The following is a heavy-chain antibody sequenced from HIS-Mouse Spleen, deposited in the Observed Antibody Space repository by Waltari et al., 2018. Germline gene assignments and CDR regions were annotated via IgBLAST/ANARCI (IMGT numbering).Heavy chain of an antibody. CDR2: SSSSSSYI. D-gene: IGHD6-13*01. CDR1: GFTFSSYS. Sequence: EVQLVESGGGLVKPGGSLRLSCAASGFTFSSYSMNWVRQAPGKGLEWVSSSSSSSSYIYYADSVKGRFTISRDNAKNSLYLQMSSLRAEDTAVYYCARIAAAGTFDYWGQGTLVTVSS. J-gene: IGHJ4*02. CDR3: ARIAAAGTFDY. V-gene: IGHV3-21*01.